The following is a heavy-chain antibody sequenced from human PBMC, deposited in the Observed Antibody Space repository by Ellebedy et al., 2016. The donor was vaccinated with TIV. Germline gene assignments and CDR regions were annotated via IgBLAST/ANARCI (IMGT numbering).Heavy chain of an antibody. CDR2: IIPIFGTA. D-gene: IGHD5-12*01. Sequence: SVKVSCXASGGTFSSYAISWVRQAPGQGLEWMGGIIPIFGTANYAQKFQGRVTITADESTSTAYMELSSLRSDDTAVYYCASGGYDPLHGFDPWGQGTLVTVSS. V-gene: IGHV1-69*13. CDR1: GGTFSSYA. J-gene: IGHJ5*02. CDR3: ASGGYDPLHGFDP.